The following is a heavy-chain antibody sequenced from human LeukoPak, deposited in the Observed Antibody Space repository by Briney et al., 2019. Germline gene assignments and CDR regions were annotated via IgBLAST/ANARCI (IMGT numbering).Heavy chain of an antibody. J-gene: IGHJ4*02. CDR3: AREVSRWPYYFDY. CDR2: IYYSGST. CDR1: GGSISSGDYY. D-gene: IGHD4-23*01. Sequence: PSQTLSLTCTVSGGSISSGDYYRSWIRQPPGKGLEWIGYIYYSGSTYYNPSLKSRVTISVDTSKNQFSLKLSSVTAADTAVYYCAREVSRWPYYFDYWGQGTPVTVSS. V-gene: IGHV4-30-4*01.